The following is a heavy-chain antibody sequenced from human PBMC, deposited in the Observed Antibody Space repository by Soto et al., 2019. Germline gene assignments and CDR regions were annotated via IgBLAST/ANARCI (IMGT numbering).Heavy chain of an antibody. D-gene: IGHD1-1*01. CDR1: GFTFSDYY. CDR3: ARVSGLGQAAFDI. J-gene: IGHJ3*02. Sequence: GGSLRLSCAASGFTFSDYYMSWIRQAPGKGLEWVSYISSSGSTIYYANSVKGRFTISRDNSKNTLYLQMGSLRAEDMAVYYCARVSGLGQAAFDIWGQGTMVTVSS. V-gene: IGHV3-11*01. CDR2: ISSSGSTI.